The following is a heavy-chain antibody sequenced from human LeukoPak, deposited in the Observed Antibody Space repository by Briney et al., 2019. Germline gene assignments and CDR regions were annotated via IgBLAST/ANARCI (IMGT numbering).Heavy chain of an antibody. V-gene: IGHV4-59*12. CDR2: IYDSGST. CDR1: GGSISSYY. D-gene: IGHD6-19*01. CDR3: ARRKQWLGKNWFDP. Sequence: SETLSLTCTVSGGSISSYYWSWIRQPPGKGLEWIGYIYDSGSTNYNPSLKSRVTISVDTSKNQFSLKLSSVTAADTAVYYCARRKQWLGKNWFDPWGQGTLVTVSS. J-gene: IGHJ5*02.